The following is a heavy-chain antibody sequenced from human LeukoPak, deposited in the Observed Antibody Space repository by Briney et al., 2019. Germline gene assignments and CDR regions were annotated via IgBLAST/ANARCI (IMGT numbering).Heavy chain of an antibody. CDR2: IVVGSGNT. Sequence: GTSVKVSCRASGFTFTSSAVQWVRQARGQRLEWIGWIVVGSGNTNYAQKFQERVTITRDMSTSTAYMELSSLRSEDTAVYYCVADVGSVVTAMRHWGQGTLVTVSS. CDR3: VADVGSVVTAMRH. J-gene: IGHJ1*01. D-gene: IGHD2-21*02. V-gene: IGHV1-58*01. CDR1: GFTFTSSA.